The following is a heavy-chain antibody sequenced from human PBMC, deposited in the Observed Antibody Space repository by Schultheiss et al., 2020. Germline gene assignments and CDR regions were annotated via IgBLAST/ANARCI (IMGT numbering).Heavy chain of an antibody. Sequence: GGSLRLSCAASGFTFSSYDMHWVRQATGKGLEWVSAIGSTGDTFYPDSVKGRFTISRDDAKNSFYLQMNSLRAVDTAVYYCARGRYYYDSSGYYDYWGQGILVNVSS. CDR3: ARGRYYYDSSGYYDY. CDR2: IGSTGDT. J-gene: IGHJ4*02. D-gene: IGHD3-22*01. V-gene: IGHV3-13*01. CDR1: GFTFSSYD.